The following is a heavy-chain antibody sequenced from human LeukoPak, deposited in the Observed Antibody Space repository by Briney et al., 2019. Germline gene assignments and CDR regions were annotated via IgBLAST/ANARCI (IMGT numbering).Heavy chain of an antibody. V-gene: IGHV4-59*01. Sequence: SETLSLTCTVSGGSISSYYWSWIRQPPGKGLEWIGYIYYSGSTNYNPSLKSRVTMSVDASKNQFSLKLSSVTAADTAVYYCARDKDYFDSGGAFDIWGQGTMVTVSS. CDR1: GGSISSYY. CDR3: ARDKDYFDSGGAFDI. CDR2: IYYSGST. J-gene: IGHJ3*02. D-gene: IGHD3-22*01.